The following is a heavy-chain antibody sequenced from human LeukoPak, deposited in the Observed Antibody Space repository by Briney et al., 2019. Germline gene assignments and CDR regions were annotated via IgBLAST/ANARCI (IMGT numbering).Heavy chain of an antibody. J-gene: IGHJ4*02. D-gene: IGHD1-26*01. Sequence: GGSLRLSCAASGFTFSNYAMSWVRQAPGKGLEWISAISGSSISTYYADSVKGRFTISRDNSKNTLHLQMNSLRGEDTAVYYCAKTWGVRSGTFDYWGQGTLVTVSS. CDR2: ISGSSIST. CDR1: GFTFSNYA. V-gene: IGHV3-23*01. CDR3: AKTWGVRSGTFDY.